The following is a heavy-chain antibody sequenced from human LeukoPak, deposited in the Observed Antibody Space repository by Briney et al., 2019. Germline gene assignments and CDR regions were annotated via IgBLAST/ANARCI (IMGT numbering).Heavy chain of an antibody. V-gene: IGHV5-51*01. Sequence: GESLKISCKGSGYSFTSYWIGWVRQMPGKGLEWMGIIYPGDSDTRYSPSFQGQVTISADKSISTAYLQWSSLKASDTAMYYCARSVNVVGCSSTSCPENYYYYYGTDVWGQGTKVTVSS. CDR1: GYSFTSYW. CDR3: ARSVNVVGCSSTSCPENYYYYYGTDV. CDR2: IYPGDSDT. J-gene: IGHJ6*02. D-gene: IGHD2-2*01.